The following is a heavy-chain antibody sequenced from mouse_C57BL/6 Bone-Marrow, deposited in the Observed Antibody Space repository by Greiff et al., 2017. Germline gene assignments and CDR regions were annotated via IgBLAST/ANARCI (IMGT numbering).Heavy chain of an antibody. J-gene: IGHJ3*01. Sequence: VQLQQSGPVLVKPGASVKMSCKASGYTFTDYYMNWVKQSHGKSLEWIGVINPYNGGTSYNQKFKGKATLTVDKSSSTAYMELNSLTSEDSAVYYCARVTTVVAPVAYWGQGTLVTVSA. V-gene: IGHV1-19*01. CDR2: INPYNGGT. CDR1: GYTFTDYY. CDR3: ARVTTVVAPVAY. D-gene: IGHD1-1*01.